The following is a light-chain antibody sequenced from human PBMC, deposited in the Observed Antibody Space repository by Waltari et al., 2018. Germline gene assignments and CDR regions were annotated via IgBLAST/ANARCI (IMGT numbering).Light chain of an antibody. J-gene: IGKJ1*01. V-gene: IGKV3-20*01. CDR1: QSVSKY. Sequence: IVLTQSLGTLSLSPGERASPSCRASQSVSKYLAWYQQKPGQAPRLLIYDASTRATGIPDRFSATGWGTDFSLSISRLEPEDFAVYYCQKYGTLPATFGQGTKVQMK. CDR3: QKYGTLPAT. CDR2: DAS.